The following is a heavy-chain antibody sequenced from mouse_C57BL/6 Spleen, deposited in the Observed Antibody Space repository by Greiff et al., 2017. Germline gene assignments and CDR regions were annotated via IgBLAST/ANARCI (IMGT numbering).Heavy chain of an antibody. J-gene: IGHJ4*01. CDR3: ARSYLYGKGAMDY. D-gene: IGHD2-1*01. V-gene: IGHV2-2*01. Sequence: VKLVESGPGLVQPSQSLSITCTVSGFSLTSYGVHWVRQSPGKGLEWLGVIWSGGSTDYNAAFISRLSISKDNSKSQVFFKMNSLQADDTAIYYCARSYLYGKGAMDYWGQGTSVTVSS. CDR1: GFSLTSYG. CDR2: IWSGGST.